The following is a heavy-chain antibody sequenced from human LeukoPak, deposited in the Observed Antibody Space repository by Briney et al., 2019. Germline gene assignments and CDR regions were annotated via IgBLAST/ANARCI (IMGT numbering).Heavy chain of an antibody. CDR2: ISSSSSYI. V-gene: IGHV3-21*01. CDR3: ARDAIFRVIHDAWDI. J-gene: IGHJ3*02. D-gene: IGHD3-3*01. CDR1: GFSISSYS. Sequence: PGGSLRLSCAAAGFSISSYSLNSVRQAPGKGLEWVSSISSSSSYIYYADSVKGRFTISRDNAKNSLYLQMNSLRAEDTAVYYCARDAIFRVIHDAWDIWVEGRMVTVPS.